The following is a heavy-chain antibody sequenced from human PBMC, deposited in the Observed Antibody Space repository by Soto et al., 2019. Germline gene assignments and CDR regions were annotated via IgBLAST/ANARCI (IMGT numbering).Heavy chain of an antibody. CDR3: ATVHNTSRSFDY. CDR1: GFTITSSA. V-gene: IGHV3-23*01. J-gene: IGHJ4*02. D-gene: IGHD1-20*01. Sequence: EVQLLDSGGGLVQPGESLRLSCAASGFTITSSAMSWVRQAPGKGLEWVSTTGISGRTTYYADSVKGRFTVSRDDSKNTLDLQMSGLRAEDTAVYYCATVHNTSRSFDYWGQGTPVTVSS. CDR2: TGISGRTT.